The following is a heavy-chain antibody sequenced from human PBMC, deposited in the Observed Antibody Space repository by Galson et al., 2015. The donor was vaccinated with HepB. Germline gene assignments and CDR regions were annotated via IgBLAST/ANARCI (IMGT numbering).Heavy chain of an antibody. Sequence: SLRLSCAASGFTFSSYGMHWVRQAPGKGLEWVAVIWFDGSYKYYADSVKGRFTIFRDNSKNTLYLQMSSLRAEDTAVYYCASLVGATLMDVWGQGTTVTVSS. CDR3: ASLVGATLMDV. CDR1: GFTFSSYG. J-gene: IGHJ6*02. V-gene: IGHV3-33*01. D-gene: IGHD1-26*01. CDR2: IWFDGSYK.